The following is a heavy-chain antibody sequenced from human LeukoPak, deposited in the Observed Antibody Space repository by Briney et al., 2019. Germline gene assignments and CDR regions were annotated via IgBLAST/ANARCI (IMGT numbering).Heavy chain of an antibody. CDR2: ISSSSNYI. Sequence: GGTLRLSCTASGFALSSYGMSWVRQAPGKGLEWVSSISSSSNYIYYADSMKGRFTISRDNAKNSLYLQMNSLRAEDTAVYYCAKAAAAFYYYYYMDVWGKGTTVTVSS. CDR3: AKAAAAFYYYYYMDV. CDR1: GFALSSYG. V-gene: IGHV3-21*01. J-gene: IGHJ6*03. D-gene: IGHD6-13*01.